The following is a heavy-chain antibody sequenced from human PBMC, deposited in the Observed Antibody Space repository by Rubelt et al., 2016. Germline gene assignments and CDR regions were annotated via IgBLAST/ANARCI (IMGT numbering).Heavy chain of an antibody. Sequence: QVQLQESGPGLVKPSETLSLTCTVSGGSISSYYWSWIRQPPGKGLAWIGYIYYSGSTNYNPFLKRRVTIVVDTSKNQFSLKLSSVTAEDTAVYYCARVIRSGWIPNFDYWGQGTLVTVSS. D-gene: IGHD6-19*01. J-gene: IGHJ4*02. CDR3: ARVIRSGWIPNFDY. CDR1: GGSISSYY. CDR2: IYYSGST. V-gene: IGHV4-59*12.